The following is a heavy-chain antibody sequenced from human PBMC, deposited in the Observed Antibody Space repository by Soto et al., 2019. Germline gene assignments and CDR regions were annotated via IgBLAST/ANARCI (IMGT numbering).Heavy chain of an antibody. CDR1: GFTFSSYW. V-gene: IGHV3-74*01. CDR3: ASFYGSGSYYNY. CDR2: INSDGSST. J-gene: IGHJ4*02. D-gene: IGHD3-10*01. Sequence: EVQLVESGGGLVQPGGSLRLSCAASGFTFSSYWMHWVRQAPGKGLVWVSRINSDGSSTSYADSVKGRFTISRDNTKNTLYLQMTSLRAEDTAVYYCASFYGSGSYYNYWGQGTLVTVSS.